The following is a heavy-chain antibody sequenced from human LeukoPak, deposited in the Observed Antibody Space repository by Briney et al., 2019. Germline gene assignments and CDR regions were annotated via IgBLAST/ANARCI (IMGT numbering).Heavy chain of an antibody. CDR2: IYYSGST. J-gene: IGHJ4*02. CDR3: ARADGSGKFDY. V-gene: IGHV4-59*01. D-gene: IGHD3-10*01. CDR1: GGSISSYY. Sequence: NASETLSLTCTVSGGSISSYYWSWIRQPPGKGLEWIGYIYYSGSTNYNPSLKSRVTISVDTSKNQFSLKLSSVTAADTAVYYCARADGSGKFDYWGQGTLVTVSS.